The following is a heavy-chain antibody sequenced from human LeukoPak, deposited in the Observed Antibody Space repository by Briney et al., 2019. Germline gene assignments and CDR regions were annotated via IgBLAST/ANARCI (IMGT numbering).Heavy chain of an antibody. V-gene: IGHV4-39*07. CDR2: IHYSGSA. D-gene: IGHD3-22*01. Sequence: PSETLPLTCTVSGGSIISSDYYWAWIRQPPGKGLEWIGSIHYSGSAYYGPTLRSRVTMSVDTSKNQFSLTVSAVTAADTAVYYCARDSRYDSSGHAPWGQGTLVTVSS. CDR3: ARDSRYDSSGHAP. J-gene: IGHJ5*02. CDR1: GGSIISSDYY.